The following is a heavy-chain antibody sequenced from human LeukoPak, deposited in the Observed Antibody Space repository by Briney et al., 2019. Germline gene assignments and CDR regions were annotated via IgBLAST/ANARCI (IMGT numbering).Heavy chain of an antibody. J-gene: IGHJ6*03. V-gene: IGHV4-59*08. CDR2: IYYSGST. CDR1: GGSISTYY. D-gene: IGHD4-23*01. CDR3: ANMYGRDSGYYYYYYMDV. Sequence: SETLSLTCTVSGGSISTYYWSWIRQPPGKGLEWIGHIYYSGSTNYNPSLKSRVTISVDTSKNQFSLKLSSVTAADTALYYCANMYGRDSGYYYYYYMDVWGKGTTVTVSS.